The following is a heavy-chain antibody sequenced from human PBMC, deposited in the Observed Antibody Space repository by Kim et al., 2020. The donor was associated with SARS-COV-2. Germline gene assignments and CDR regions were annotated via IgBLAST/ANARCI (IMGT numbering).Heavy chain of an antibody. CDR2: ISAYNGNT. CDR1: GYTFTSYG. CDR3: ARAFGAYSSSWYGQEPYYYYGMDV. J-gene: IGHJ6*02. Sequence: ASVKVSCKASGYTFTSYGISWVRQAPGQGLEWMGWISAYNGNTNYAQKLQGRVTMTTDTSTSTAYMELRSLRSDDTAVYYCARAFGAYSSSWYGQEPYYYYGMDVWGQGTTVTVSS. V-gene: IGHV1-18*01. D-gene: IGHD6-13*01.